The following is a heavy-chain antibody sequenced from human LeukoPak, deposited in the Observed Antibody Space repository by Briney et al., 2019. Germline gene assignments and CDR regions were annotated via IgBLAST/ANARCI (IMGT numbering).Heavy chain of an antibody. Sequence: QTGGSLRLSCAASGFTFSSYGMHWVRQAPGKGLEWVAVIWYDGSNKYYADSVKGRFTISRDNSKNTLYLQMNSLRAEDTAVYYCARDFLKGSTSPLFDPWGQGTLVTVSS. CDR2: IWYDGSNK. CDR1: GFTFSSYG. J-gene: IGHJ5*02. D-gene: IGHD2/OR15-2a*01. V-gene: IGHV3-33*01. CDR3: ARDFLKGSTSPLFDP.